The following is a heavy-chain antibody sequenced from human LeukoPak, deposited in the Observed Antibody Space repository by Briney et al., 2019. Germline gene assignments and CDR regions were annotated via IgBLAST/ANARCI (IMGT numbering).Heavy chain of an antibody. J-gene: IGHJ4*02. Sequence: GGSLRLSCAASGFTFSSYGMHWVRQAPGKGLEWVAFIRYDGSNTYYADSVKGRFTISRDNSKNTLYLQMNSLRAEDTAVYYCAKDPYGDYGHHFDYWGQGTLVTVSS. CDR3: AKDPYGDYGHHFDY. CDR1: GFTFSSYG. CDR2: IRYDGSNT. V-gene: IGHV3-30*02. D-gene: IGHD4-17*01.